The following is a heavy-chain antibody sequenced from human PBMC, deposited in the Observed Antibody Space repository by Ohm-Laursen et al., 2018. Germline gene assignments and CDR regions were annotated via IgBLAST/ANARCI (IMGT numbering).Heavy chain of an antibody. CDR1: GGSISSYY. J-gene: IGHJ4*02. Sequence: GTLSLTCTVSGGSISSYYWSWIRQPPGKGLEWIGYIYYSGSTNYNPSLQSRVTISINTSKNQFSLQLRFVTAADTAVYHCAGAPNLYYFDYWGQGTLVTVSS. V-gene: IGHV4-59*08. D-gene: IGHD1-26*01. CDR3: AGAPNLYYFDY. CDR2: IYYSGST.